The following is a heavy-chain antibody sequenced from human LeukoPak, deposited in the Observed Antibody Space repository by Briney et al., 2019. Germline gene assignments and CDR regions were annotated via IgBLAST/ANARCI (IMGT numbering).Heavy chain of an antibody. CDR3: AKVNRRGYSYGLSYNYMDV. CDR1: GLTFSSYS. D-gene: IGHD5-18*01. CDR2: ISSSSSTI. Sequence: PGGSLRLSCAASGLTFSSYSMNWVRQAPGKGLEWVSYISSSSSTIYYADSVKGRFTISRDNAKNTLYLQMNSLRAEDTAVYYCAKVNRRGYSYGLSYNYMDVWGKGTTVTISS. V-gene: IGHV3-48*01. J-gene: IGHJ6*03.